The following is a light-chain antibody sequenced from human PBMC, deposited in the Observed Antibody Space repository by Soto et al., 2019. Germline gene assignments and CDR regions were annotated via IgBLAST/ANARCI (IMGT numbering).Light chain of an antibody. CDR3: QQYNSNPWT. Sequence: DIQMTQSPSTLSASVGDRITITCRASQSVRRWLAWYQQKPGKAPKLLIYRASGLQSGVSSRFSGSGSGTEFTLTISSLQPDDSATYYCQQYNSNPWTFGQGTKVEMK. V-gene: IGKV1-5*03. CDR2: RAS. J-gene: IGKJ1*01. CDR1: QSVRRW.